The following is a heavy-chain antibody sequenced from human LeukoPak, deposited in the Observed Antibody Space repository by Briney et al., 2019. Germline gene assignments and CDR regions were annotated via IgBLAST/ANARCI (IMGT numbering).Heavy chain of an antibody. D-gene: IGHD1-26*01. CDR2: IYYSGST. J-gene: IGHJ4*02. V-gene: IGHV4-59*05. CDR3: ARNASDSGTSYFDY. CDR1: GGSFSGYY. Sequence: PSETLSLTCAVYGGSFSGYYWSWIRQPPGKGLEWIGSIYYSGSTSYNPSLKSRVTISVDTSKNQFSLKLDSVTAADTAVYYCARNASDSGTSYFDYWGQGTLVTVSS.